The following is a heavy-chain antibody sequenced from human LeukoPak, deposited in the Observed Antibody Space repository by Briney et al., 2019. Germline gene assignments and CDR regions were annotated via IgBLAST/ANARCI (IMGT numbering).Heavy chain of an antibody. D-gene: IGHD3-22*01. Sequence: PGGSLRLSCAASGFTFSIYAMSWVRQAPGKGLQWVSSITSSCDGTYYADSVKGRFTISRDNYENMLYLQMNSLRVEDTAVYFCAKDRPNYYGSNGHYYRRDGDYWGQGTLVTVSS. CDR1: GFTFSIYA. CDR2: ITSSCDGT. V-gene: IGHV3-23*01. J-gene: IGHJ4*02. CDR3: AKDRPNYYGSNGHYYRRDGDY.